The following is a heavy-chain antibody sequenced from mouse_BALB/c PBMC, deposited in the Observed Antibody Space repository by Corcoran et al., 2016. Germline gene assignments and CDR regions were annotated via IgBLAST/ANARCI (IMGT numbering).Heavy chain of an antibody. CDR1: GYTFSSYW. Sequence: QVQLQQSGAELMKPGASVKISCKATGYTFSSYWIEWVKQRPGHGLEWIGEILPGSGSTNYNEKFKGKATFTADTSSNTAYMQLSSQTSEDSAVYYCARYYRYDAMDYWGQGTSVTVSS. D-gene: IGHD2-14*01. CDR3: ARYYRYDAMDY. V-gene: IGHV1-9*01. CDR2: ILPGSGST. J-gene: IGHJ4*01.